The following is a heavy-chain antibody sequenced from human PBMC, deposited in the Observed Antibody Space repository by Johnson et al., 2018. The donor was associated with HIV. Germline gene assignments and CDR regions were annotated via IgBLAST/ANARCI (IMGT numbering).Heavy chain of an antibody. CDR1: GFTFSDYY. CDR2: ISYDGSNR. J-gene: IGHJ3*02. D-gene: IGHD1-26*01. Sequence: QVQLVESGGGLVKPGGSLRLSCAASGFTFSDYYMSWIRQAPGKGLEWVAVISYDGSNRNYADSVKGRFTISRDDSKSTLYLQMSSLRGEDTAVYYCVKDSQWELPDAFDIWGQGTMVTVSS. CDR3: VKDSQWELPDAFDI. V-gene: IGHV3-30*18.